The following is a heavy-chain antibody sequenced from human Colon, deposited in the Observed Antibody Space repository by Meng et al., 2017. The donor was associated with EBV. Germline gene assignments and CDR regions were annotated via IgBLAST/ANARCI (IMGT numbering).Heavy chain of an antibody. D-gene: IGHD2-2*01. J-gene: IGHJ4*02. CDR2: ISAYNGNT. Sequence: QFQLVQSGAEVKKPGASVKVSFEALGFIFTSYAISWVRQAPGQGLQYMGWISAYNGNTNYAQELQGRVTMTTDTSTSTAYMELRSLRFDDTAVYYCARFYCSSTSCPHVLFDYWGQGTLVTVSS. V-gene: IGHV1-18*01. CDR1: GFIFTSYA. CDR3: ARFYCSSTSCPHVLFDY.